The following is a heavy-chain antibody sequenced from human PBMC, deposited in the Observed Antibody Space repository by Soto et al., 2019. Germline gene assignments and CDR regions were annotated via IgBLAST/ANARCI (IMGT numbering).Heavy chain of an antibody. CDR1: GFTFSAYA. CDR2: VSNGANNI. CDR3: AIEFPSYTSPAEFDT. V-gene: IGHV3-30-3*01. D-gene: IGHD1-26*01. J-gene: IGHJ5*02. Sequence: QVHLVESGGGVVQPGRSLRLSCVASGFTFSAYAMHWVRQAPGKGLEWVAFVSNGANNIYYADSVRGRFTISRDDSKDILYLQMTNVRPEDTAIYYCAIEFPSYTSPAEFDTWGQGTLVTVAS.